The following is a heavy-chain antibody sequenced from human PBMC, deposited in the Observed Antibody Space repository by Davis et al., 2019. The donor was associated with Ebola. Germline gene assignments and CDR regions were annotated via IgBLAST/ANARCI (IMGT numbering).Heavy chain of an antibody. V-gene: IGHV1-69*04. Sequence: SVKVSCKASGGTFSSYAISWVRQAPGQGLEWMGRIIPILGIANYAQKFQGRVTITADKSTSTAYMELSSLRSEDTAVYYCARDPIVVVANYYYYGMDVWGQGTTVTVSS. D-gene: IGHD2-15*01. J-gene: IGHJ6*02. CDR1: GGTFSSYA. CDR3: ARDPIVVVANYYYYGMDV. CDR2: IIPILGIA.